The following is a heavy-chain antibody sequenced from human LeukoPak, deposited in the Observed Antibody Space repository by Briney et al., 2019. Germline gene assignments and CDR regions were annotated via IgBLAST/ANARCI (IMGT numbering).Heavy chain of an antibody. CDR1: GGSISSYY. CDR2: IYTSGST. V-gene: IGHV4-4*07. CDR3: ARASNSGWYMGYYYYMDV. J-gene: IGHJ6*03. Sequence: SETLSLTCTVSGGSISSYYWNWIRQPAGKGLEWIGRIYTSGSTNYNPSLKSRVTMSVDTSKNQFSLKLSSVTAADTAVYYCARASNSGWYMGYYYYMDVWGKGTTVTISS. D-gene: IGHD6-19*01.